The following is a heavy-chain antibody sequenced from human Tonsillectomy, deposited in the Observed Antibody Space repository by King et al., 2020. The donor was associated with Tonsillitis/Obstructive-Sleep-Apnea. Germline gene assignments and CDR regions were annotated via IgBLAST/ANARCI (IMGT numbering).Heavy chain of an antibody. V-gene: IGHV3-48*03. Sequence: EVQLVESGGGLVQPGGSLRLSCAASGFTFSSYELTWVRQAPGKGLEWISFISSSGSIIYYADSVKGRFTISRDNAKNSLYLQMNSLRADDTAVYYCARDRYIVVIPAAVDAFDIWGQGTMVTVSS. CDR1: GFTFSSYE. D-gene: IGHD2-2*01. J-gene: IGHJ3*02. CDR2: ISSSGSII. CDR3: ARDRYIVVIPAAVDAFDI.